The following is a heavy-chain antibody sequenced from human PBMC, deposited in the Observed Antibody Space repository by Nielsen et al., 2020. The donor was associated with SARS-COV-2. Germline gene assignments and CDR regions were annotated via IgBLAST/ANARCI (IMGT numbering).Heavy chain of an antibody. J-gene: IGHJ6*02. Sequence: SETLSLTCTVSGGSISSGGYYWAWIRQPPGKGLEWIGCMYYSGTAYYNSSLSSRVSISLDTSRNHFSLKLISVTAADTAVYYCARQDINMGRGGHGMDVWGQGKSVSVSS. CDR1: GGSISSGGYY. D-gene: IGHD2-15*01. CDR2: MYYSGTA. CDR3: ARQDINMGRGGHGMDV. V-gene: IGHV4-39*01.